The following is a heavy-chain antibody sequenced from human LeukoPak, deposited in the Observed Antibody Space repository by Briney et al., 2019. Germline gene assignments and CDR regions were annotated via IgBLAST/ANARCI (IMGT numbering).Heavy chain of an antibody. D-gene: IGHD3-16*01. J-gene: IGHJ6*02. V-gene: IGHV4-34*01. Sequence: SETLSLTCAVYGGSFSGYYWSWIRQPPGKGLEWIGEINHSVSTNYNPSLKSRVTISVDTSKNQFSLKLSSVTAADTAVYYCASEERSGGEYGMDVWGQGTTVTVSS. CDR1: GGSFSGYY. CDR3: ASEERSGGEYGMDV. CDR2: INHSVST.